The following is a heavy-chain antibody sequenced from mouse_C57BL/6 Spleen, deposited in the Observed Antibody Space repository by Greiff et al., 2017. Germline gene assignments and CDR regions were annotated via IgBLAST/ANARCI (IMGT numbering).Heavy chain of an antibody. D-gene: IGHD2-3*01. CDR3: ARDYDGYYEDY. CDR1: GFTFSDYG. CDR2: ISSGSSTI. V-gene: IGHV5-17*01. Sequence: EVQLVESGGGLVKPGGSLKLSCAASGFTFSDYGMHWVRQAPEKGLEWVAYISSGSSTIYYADTVKGRFTISRDNAKNTLFLQMTSLRSEDTAMYYCARDYDGYYEDYWGQGTSVTVSS. J-gene: IGHJ4*01.